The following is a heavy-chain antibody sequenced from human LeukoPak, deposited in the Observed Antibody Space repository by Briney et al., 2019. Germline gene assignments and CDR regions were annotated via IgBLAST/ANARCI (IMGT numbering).Heavy chain of an antibody. CDR2: INPNSGGT. J-gene: IGHJ5*02. CDR3: ARAEKWGTILYWFDP. D-gene: IGHD3-16*01. Sequence: ASVKVSCKASGYTFTGYYMHWVRQAPGQGLEWMGWINPNSGGTDYAQKFQGRVTMTRDTPISTAYMELSRLRSDDTAVYYCARAEKWGTILYWFDPWGQGTLVTVSS. CDR1: GYTFTGYY. V-gene: IGHV1-2*02.